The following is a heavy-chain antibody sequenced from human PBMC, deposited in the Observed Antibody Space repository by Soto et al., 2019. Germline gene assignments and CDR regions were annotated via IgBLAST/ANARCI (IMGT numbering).Heavy chain of an antibody. Sequence: GGSLRLSCAASGFTFTNYWMHWVRQVPGEGLVWVSRIDNHGDGTSYADFVKGRFTISRDNAKNTLYLQMNSQRVEDTAIYYCGTVFEKWGQGTMVTVSS. CDR1: GFTFTNYW. CDR2: IDNHGDGT. CDR3: GTVFEK. V-gene: IGHV3-74*01. J-gene: IGHJ3*02.